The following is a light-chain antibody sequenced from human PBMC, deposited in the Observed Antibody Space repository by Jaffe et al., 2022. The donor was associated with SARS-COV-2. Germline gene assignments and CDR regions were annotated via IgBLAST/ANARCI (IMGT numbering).Light chain of an antibody. Sequence: EIVLTQSPGTLSLSPGERATLSCRASQSISSSFLAWYQQKPGQAPRLLIYGASNRATGIPHRFTGSGSGTDFTLTISRLEPEDFAVYYCQHCGSSPLFIFGPGTKVDIK. J-gene: IGKJ3*01. CDR3: QHCGSSPLFI. CDR1: QSISSSF. V-gene: IGKV3-20*01. CDR2: GAS.